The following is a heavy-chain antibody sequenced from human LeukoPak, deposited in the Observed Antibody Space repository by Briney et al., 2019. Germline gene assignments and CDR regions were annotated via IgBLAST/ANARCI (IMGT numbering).Heavy chain of an antibody. CDR2: ISSSGSTI. Sequence: GGSLRLSCAASGFTFSSYEMNWVRQAPGKGLEWVSYISSSGSTIYYADSVKGRFTISRDNAKNSLYLQMNSLRAEGTAVYYCVRESWVQLYWGQGTLVTVSS. CDR1: GFTFSSYE. J-gene: IGHJ4*02. D-gene: IGHD5-18*01. V-gene: IGHV3-48*03. CDR3: VRESWVQLY.